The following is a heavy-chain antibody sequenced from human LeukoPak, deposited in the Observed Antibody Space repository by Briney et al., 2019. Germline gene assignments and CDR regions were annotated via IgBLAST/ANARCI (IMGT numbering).Heavy chain of an antibody. CDR1: GYTFTGYY. D-gene: IGHD3-16*01. J-gene: IGHJ2*01. V-gene: IGHV1-2*02. Sequence: ASVKVSCKASGYTFTGYYMHWVRQAPGKGLEWMGWINLNSGGTNYAQKFQGRVTMTRDTSISTAYMELSRLRSDDTAVYYCARAEDYVWGSSPWYFDLWGRGTLVTVSS. CDR2: INLNSGGT. CDR3: ARAEDYVWGSSPWYFDL.